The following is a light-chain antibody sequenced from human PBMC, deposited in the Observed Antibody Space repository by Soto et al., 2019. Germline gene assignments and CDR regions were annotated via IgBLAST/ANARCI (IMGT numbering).Light chain of an antibody. CDR1: QSVNSN. Sequence: EIVMTQSPATLSVSPGENATLSCRASQSVNSNLAWYQQKPGQAPRLLIYGASTRASGIPARFSGSGSGTEFTLTISSLQSEDFAVYYCHQYNNWPRTFGQGTTVEIK. V-gene: IGKV3-15*01. CDR3: HQYNNWPRT. CDR2: GAS. J-gene: IGKJ1*01.